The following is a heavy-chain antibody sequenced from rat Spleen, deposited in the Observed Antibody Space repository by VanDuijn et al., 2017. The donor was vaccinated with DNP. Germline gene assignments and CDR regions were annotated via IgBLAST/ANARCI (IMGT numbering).Heavy chain of an antibody. CDR2: ISYDGGSA. V-gene: IGHV5-22*01. CDR1: GFTFSNYD. Sequence: EVQLVESGGGLVQPGRSLKLSCAASGFTFSNYDMAWVRQAPTKGLEWVASISYDGGSAYYGDSVKGRFTISRDNAKSTLYLQMNSLRSEDMATYYCARWNSGHFDYWGQGVMVPVSS. J-gene: IGHJ2*01. D-gene: IGHD4-3*01. CDR3: ARWNSGHFDY.